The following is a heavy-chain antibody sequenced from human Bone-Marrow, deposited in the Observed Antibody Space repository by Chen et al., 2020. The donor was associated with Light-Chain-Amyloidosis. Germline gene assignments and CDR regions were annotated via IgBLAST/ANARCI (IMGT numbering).Heavy chain of an antibody. J-gene: IGHJ3*02. D-gene: IGHD3-16*01. CDR1: GFTFSRYW. CDR3: ASYNGGAALNI. Sequence: EVQLVESGGGLVQAGGSLRLSCAASGFTFSRYWMSWVRQAPGKGLEWVTNIKEDGSEKYYVYSVKGRFTISRDNAKNSVYLQMNSLKDEDTALYYCASYNGGAALNIWGQGTMVTVSS. V-gene: IGHV3-7*01. CDR2: IKEDGSEK.